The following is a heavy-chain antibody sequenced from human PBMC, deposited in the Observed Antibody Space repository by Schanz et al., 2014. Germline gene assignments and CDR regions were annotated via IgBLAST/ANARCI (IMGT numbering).Heavy chain of an antibody. V-gene: IGHV3-74*02. J-gene: IGHJ5*02. CDR3: ARQPGRITVSGVVSNWFDP. Sequence: EVQLLESGGGLVQPGGSLRLSCAASGFTFNDYWMHWARQAPGKGLVWVSRINSDGRSTNYADSVKGRFSISRDNARNTLHLQMDSLRDEDTAVYYCARQPGRITVSGVVSNWFDPWGQGTLVTVSS. CDR2: INSDGRST. D-gene: IGHD3-3*01. CDR1: GFTFNDYW.